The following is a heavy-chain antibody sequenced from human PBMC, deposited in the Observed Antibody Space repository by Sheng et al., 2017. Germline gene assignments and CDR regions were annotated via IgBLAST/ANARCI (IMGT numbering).Heavy chain of an antibody. D-gene: IGHD6-19*01. CDR3: AKGGSYTSGWYTVDY. V-gene: IGHV3-23*04. Sequence: EVQLVESGGGLIQPGGSLRLSCAASGFTFSSNTMSWVRQAPGKGLEWVSGISGRGGTTYYADSVKDRFTISRDNSKNTLYLQMNSLRVEDTALYYCAKGGSYTSGWYTVDYWGQGTLVTVSS. CDR1: GFTFSSNT. CDR2: ISGRGGTT. J-gene: IGHJ4*02.